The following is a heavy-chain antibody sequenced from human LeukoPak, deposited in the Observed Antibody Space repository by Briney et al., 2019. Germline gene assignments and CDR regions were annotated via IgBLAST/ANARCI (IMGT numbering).Heavy chain of an antibody. D-gene: IGHD4-11*01. V-gene: IGHV4-39*07. CDR1: GGSISSSNYH. CDR3: ARAAYSITFDY. Sequence: PSETLSLTCTVSGGSISSSNYHWGWIRQPPGKGLEWIGSIYYRGNIYYNPSLKSRVTISVDTSKNQFSLKLSSVTAADTAVYYCARAAYSITFDYWGQGTLVTVSS. J-gene: IGHJ4*02. CDR2: IYYRGNI.